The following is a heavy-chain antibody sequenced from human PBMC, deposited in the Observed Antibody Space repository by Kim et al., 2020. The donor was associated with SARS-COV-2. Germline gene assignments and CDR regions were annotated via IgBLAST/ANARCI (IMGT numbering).Heavy chain of an antibody. D-gene: IGHD1-26*01. V-gene: IGHV3-30-3*01. CDR3: ARAGSGSYFRVLSTYYF. CDR2: ISYDGSNK. Sequence: GGSLRLSCAASGFTFSSYAMHWVRQAPGKGLEWVAVISYDGSNKYYADSVKGRFTISRDNSKNTLYLQMNSLRAEDTAVYYCARAGSGSYFRVLSTYYF. J-gene: IGHJ4*01. CDR1: GFTFSSYA.